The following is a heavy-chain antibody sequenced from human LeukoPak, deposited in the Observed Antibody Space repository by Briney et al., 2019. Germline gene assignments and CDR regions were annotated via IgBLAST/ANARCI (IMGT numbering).Heavy chain of an antibody. J-gene: IGHJ3*02. CDR1: GGSISSYY. CDR2: IYYSGST. V-gene: IGHV4-59*01. D-gene: IGHD5-24*01. CDR3: ARESTIQGAFDI. Sequence: SETLSLTCTVSGGSISSYYWIWIRQPPGKGLEWIGYIYYSGSTNYNPSLKSRVTISIDTSKNQFSLRLSSVTAADTAVYYCARESTIQGAFDIWGQGTMVTVSS.